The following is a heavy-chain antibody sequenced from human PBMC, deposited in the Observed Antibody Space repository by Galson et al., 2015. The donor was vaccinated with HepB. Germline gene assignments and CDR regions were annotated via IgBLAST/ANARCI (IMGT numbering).Heavy chain of an antibody. CDR3: ARDPETRKSSFDP. D-gene: IGHD1-26*01. CDR1: GFTFSSYE. Sequence: SLRLSCAASGFTFSSYEMNWVRQAPGKGLEWVSYISSSGSTIYYADSVKGRFTISRDNAKNSLYLQMNSLRAEDTAVYYCARDPETRKSSFDPWGQGTLVTVSS. J-gene: IGHJ5*02. V-gene: IGHV3-48*03. CDR2: ISSSGSTI.